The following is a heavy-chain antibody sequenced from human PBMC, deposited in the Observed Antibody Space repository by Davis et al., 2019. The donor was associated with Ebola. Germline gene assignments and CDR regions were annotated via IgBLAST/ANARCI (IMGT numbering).Heavy chain of an antibody. J-gene: IGHJ4*02. CDR2: IKQDGSEK. V-gene: IGHV3-7*01. D-gene: IGHD5-12*01. CDR1: GFTFSSYW. Sequence: PGGSLRLSCAASGFTFSSYWMSWVRQAPGKGLEWVANIKQDGSEKYYVDSVKGRFTISRDHGKNSLYLQMNSLRVEDTAVYYCARDRGYELSPLEYWGQGTLVTVSS. CDR3: ARDRGYELSPLEY.